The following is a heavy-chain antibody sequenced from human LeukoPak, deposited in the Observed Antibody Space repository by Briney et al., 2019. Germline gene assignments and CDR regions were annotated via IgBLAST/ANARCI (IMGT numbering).Heavy chain of an antibody. CDR2: ISYSGIT. D-gene: IGHD3-16*01. CDR3: ARRGPAPYFDY. V-gene: IGHV4-39*01. Sequence: SESLSLTCTVPGGSISSYTNYWAWIRHSPRERLEWIGSISYSGITHYNRSLKSPVTISVDTPKNQFSLKLTSVTAADTAVYYCARRGPAPYFDYWGQGTLLTVSS. CDR1: GGSISSYTNY. J-gene: IGHJ4*02.